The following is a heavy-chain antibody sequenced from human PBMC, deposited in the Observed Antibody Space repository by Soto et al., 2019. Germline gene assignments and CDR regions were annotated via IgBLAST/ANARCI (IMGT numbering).Heavy chain of an antibody. Sequence: SETLSLTCTVSGGSISSYYWSWIRQPPGKGLEWIGYIYYSGSTNYNPSLKSRVTISVDTSKNQFSLKLSSVTAADTAVYYCARDRSGNWNYVERLGGWFDPWGQGTLVTVSS. V-gene: IGHV4-59*01. D-gene: IGHD1-7*01. CDR3: ARDRSGNWNYVERLGGWFDP. CDR1: GGSISSYY. J-gene: IGHJ5*02. CDR2: IYYSGST.